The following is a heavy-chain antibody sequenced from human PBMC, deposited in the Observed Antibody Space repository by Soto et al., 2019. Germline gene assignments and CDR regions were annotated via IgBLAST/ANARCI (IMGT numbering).Heavy chain of an antibody. Sequence: SLRLSCAASGFTFDDYAMHWVRQAPGKGLEWVSGISWNSGSIGYADSVKGRFTISRDNAKNSLYLQMNSLRAEDTALYYCAKDMRRTLAAAAPYYFYYGMDVGGQVTTVTVSS. CDR1: GFTFDDYA. J-gene: IGHJ6*02. CDR3: AKDMRRTLAAAAPYYFYYGMDV. V-gene: IGHV3-9*01. D-gene: IGHD6-13*01. CDR2: ISWNSGSI.